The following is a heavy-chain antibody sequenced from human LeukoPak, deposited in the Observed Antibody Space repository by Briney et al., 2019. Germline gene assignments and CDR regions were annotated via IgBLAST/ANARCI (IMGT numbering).Heavy chain of an antibody. Sequence: QPGGSLRLSCAASGFTFSSYAMSWVRQAPGKGLEWVSGIGNSGDRTFYADSVKGRFTISRDNSKNTLYLQMNSLRVEDTALYYCAKGGVWGQGIAVTVSS. V-gene: IGHV3-23*01. J-gene: IGHJ6*02. CDR1: GFTFSSYA. CDR2: IGNSGDRT. CDR3: AKGGV.